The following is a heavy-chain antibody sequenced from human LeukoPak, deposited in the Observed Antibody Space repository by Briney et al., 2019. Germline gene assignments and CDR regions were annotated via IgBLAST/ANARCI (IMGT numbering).Heavy chain of an antibody. CDR1: GFTFSDYY. CDR3: ARGDYYGSGDFDY. Sequence: GRSLRLSCAASGFTFSDYYMSWIRQAPGKGLEWVSYISCSGSTIYYADTVKGRFTISRDNAKNSLSLQKNSLRAEDTAVYYCARGDYYGSGDFDYWGQGTLVTVSS. CDR2: ISCSGSTI. J-gene: IGHJ4*02. D-gene: IGHD3-10*01. V-gene: IGHV3-11*04.